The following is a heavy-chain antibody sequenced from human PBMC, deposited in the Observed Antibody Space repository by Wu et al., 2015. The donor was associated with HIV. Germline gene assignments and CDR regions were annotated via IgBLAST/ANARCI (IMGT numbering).Heavy chain of an antibody. CDR2: LYHTGST. J-gene: IGHJ1*01. Sequence: QVQLQESGPGLVKPSETLSLTCVVSGTSVSSDYYWGWIRQTPGKGLEWIGTLYHTGSTYYNPSLKSRVTISVDHLPEPFLPEVELCDPPQTRPYTYCARHSGGWHSGAEYIQHWGQGTRGPPSPQ. V-gene: IGHV4-38-2*01. CDR1: GTSVSSDYY. CDR3: ARHSGGWHSGAEYIQH. D-gene: IGHD6-19*01.